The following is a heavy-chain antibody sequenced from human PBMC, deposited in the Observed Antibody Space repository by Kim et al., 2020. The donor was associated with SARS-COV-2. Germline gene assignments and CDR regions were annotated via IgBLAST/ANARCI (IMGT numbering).Heavy chain of an antibody. CDR3: ARDRLWLTPRDAFDM. CDR2: ISSSSSTI. CDR1: GFTFSSYS. D-gene: IGHD5-18*01. V-gene: IGHV3-48*02. Sequence: GGSLRLSCAASGFTFSSYSMNWVRQAPGKGLEWVSYISSSSSTIYYADSVKGRFPISRDNAKNSLYLQMKRLRDEDTAVYYWARDRLWLTPRDAFDMWGQGTMVTVSS. J-gene: IGHJ3*02.